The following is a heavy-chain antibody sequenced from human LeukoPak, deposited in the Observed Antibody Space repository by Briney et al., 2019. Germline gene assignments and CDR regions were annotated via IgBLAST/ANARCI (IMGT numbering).Heavy chain of an antibody. CDR2: IWYDGSNK. V-gene: IGHV3-33*01. CDR3: ARDGEAAGVTKLDY. J-gene: IGHJ4*02. CDR1: GFTFSSYG. D-gene: IGHD3-10*01. Sequence: GGSLRLSCAASGFTFSSYGMHWVRQAPGKGPEWVAVIWYDGSNKYYADSVKGRFTISRDNSKNTLYLQMNSLRAEDTAVYYCARDGEAAGVTKLDYWGQGTLVTVSS.